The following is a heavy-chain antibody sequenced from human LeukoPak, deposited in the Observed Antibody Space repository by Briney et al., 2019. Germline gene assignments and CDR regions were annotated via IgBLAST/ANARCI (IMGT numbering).Heavy chain of an antibody. V-gene: IGHV3-48*03. D-gene: IGHD6-19*01. CDR2: ISSSGSIR. Sequence: GGSLRLSCVASGFTFNNYEMSWVRQAPGKGLEWVSYISSSGSIRYYSDSVKGRSTISRDNAKNSLSLQMDTLRVEDTGFYYCARQAYGSGWFWGQGIMVIVSS. CDR3: ARQAYGSGWF. J-gene: IGHJ4*02. CDR1: GFTFNNYE.